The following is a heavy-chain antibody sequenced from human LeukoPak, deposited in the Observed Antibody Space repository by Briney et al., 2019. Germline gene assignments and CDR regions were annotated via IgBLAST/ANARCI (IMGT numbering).Heavy chain of an antibody. V-gene: IGHV4-39*07. CDR3: ARGIAAAGKGWFDP. D-gene: IGHD6-13*01. J-gene: IGHJ5*02. CDR1: GGSISSSAYY. CDR2: MFYSGST. Sequence: PSETLSLTCTVSGGSISSSAYYWGWIRQPPGKGLEWIGSMFYSGSTYYNPSLKSRVTISVDTSERQFSLNLSSVTAADTAVYYCARGIAAAGKGWFDPWGQGILVTVSS.